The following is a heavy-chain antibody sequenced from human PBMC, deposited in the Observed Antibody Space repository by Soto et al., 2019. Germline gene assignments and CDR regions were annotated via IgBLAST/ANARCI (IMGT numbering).Heavy chain of an antibody. CDR2: IIPIFGTA. Sequence: GASVKVSCKASGGTFSSYAISWVRQAPGQGLEWMGGIIPIFGTANYAQKFQGRVTITADESTSTAYMELSSLRSEDTAVYYCARHIAQSYIYYGMDVWGQGTTVTVSS. D-gene: IGHD1-26*01. V-gene: IGHV1-69*13. CDR1: GGTFSSYA. CDR3: ARHIAQSYIYYGMDV. J-gene: IGHJ6*02.